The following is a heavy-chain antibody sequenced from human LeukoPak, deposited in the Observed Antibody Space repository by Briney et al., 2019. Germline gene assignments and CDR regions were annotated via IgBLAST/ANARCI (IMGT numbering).Heavy chain of an antibody. CDR2: IYSGGST. Sequence: PGGSLRLSCTASGFTVSSNYMSWVRQAPGKGHECVSVIYSGGSTYYADSVQGRFTISRDNSNTLYLQMNSLRAEDTAVYYCAKLDYGSGSYFDYWGQGTLVTVSS. J-gene: IGHJ4*02. CDR1: GFTVSSNY. CDR3: AKLDYGSGSYFDY. D-gene: IGHD3-10*01. V-gene: IGHV3-53*01.